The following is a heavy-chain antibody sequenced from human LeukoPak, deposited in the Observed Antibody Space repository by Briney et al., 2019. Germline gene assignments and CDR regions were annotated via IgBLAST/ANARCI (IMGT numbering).Heavy chain of an antibody. J-gene: IGHJ3*02. D-gene: IGHD3-22*01. V-gene: IGHV4-4*07. CDR1: GGSISRYY. Sequence: SETLSLTCTVSGGSISRYYWSWIRQPAGKGLEWIGRIYTSGSTNYNPSLKSRVTMSIDTSKNQFSLKLSSVTAADTAVYYCARAADSSAYTAFGIWGQGTLVTVSS. CDR2: IYTSGST. CDR3: ARAADSSAYTAFGI.